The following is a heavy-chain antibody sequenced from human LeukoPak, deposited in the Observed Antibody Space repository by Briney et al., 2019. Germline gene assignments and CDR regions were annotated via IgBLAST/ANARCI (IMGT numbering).Heavy chain of an antibody. D-gene: IGHD3-10*01. J-gene: IGHJ4*02. CDR1: GFTFSSYE. V-gene: IGHV3-48*03. Sequence: GGSLRLSCAASGFTFSSYEMNWVRQAPGKGLEWVSYITSSGRNIYYADSVKGRFTMSRDNSKNSLYLQMNSLRAEDTAVYYCASFLWFGAENEDYWGQGTLVTVS. CDR2: ITSSGRNI. CDR3: ASFLWFGAENEDY.